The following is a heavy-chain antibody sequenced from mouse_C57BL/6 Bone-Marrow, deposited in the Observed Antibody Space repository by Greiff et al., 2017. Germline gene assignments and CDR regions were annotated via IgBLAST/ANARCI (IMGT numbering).Heavy chain of an antibody. J-gene: IGHJ2*01. CDR1: GFNIKDYY. CDR3: TRSLMYYGTNY. V-gene: IGHV14-2*01. D-gene: IGHD1-1*01. CDR2: IDPGDGKT. Sequence: VQLKESGAELVKPGASVKLSCTASGFNIKDYYIYWVKQRTEHGLEWIGRIDPGDGKTKYAPKFHDTAHITADTSSNTAYLQLITLTSEDTAVYNCTRSLMYYGTNYWCQGTTLTVAS.